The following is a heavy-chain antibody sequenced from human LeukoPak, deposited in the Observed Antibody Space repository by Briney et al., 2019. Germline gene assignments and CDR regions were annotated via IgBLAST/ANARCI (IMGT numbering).Heavy chain of an antibody. V-gene: IGHV3-30*03. CDR1: GFTFSTYA. CDR3: ARDPMADFDY. Sequence: GGSLRLSYAVSGFTFSTYAMSWVRQAPGTGLEWVAVISSDGKSKIYADSVKGRFTISRDNPKNTLFLQMNSLRTEDTAVYYCARDPMADFDYWGQGALVTVSS. J-gene: IGHJ4*02. CDR2: ISSDGKSK. D-gene: IGHD2-8*01.